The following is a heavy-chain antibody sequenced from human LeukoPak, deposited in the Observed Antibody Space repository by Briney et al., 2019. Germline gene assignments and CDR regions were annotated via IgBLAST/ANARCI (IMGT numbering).Heavy chain of an antibody. J-gene: IGHJ5*02. CDR2: VNHSGST. Sequence: SETLSLTCAVYGGSFSGYYWSWIRQPPGTGLEWIGEVNHSGSTNYNPSLKSRVTISVETSKNKFSLKLSSVTAADTAVYYCARVSPGYSYGYLLLFEPWGQGTLVTVSS. CDR1: GGSFSGYY. D-gene: IGHD5-18*01. CDR3: ARVSPGYSYGYLLLFEP. V-gene: IGHV4-34*01.